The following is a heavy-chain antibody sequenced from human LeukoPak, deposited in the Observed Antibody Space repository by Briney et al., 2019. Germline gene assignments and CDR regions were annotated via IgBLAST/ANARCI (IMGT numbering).Heavy chain of an antibody. J-gene: IGHJ4*02. CDR2: ISSSSSYI. Sequence: GGSLRLSCAASGLTFSSYSMNWVRQAPGKGLEWVSSISSSSSYIYYADSVKGRFTISRDNAKNSLYLQMNSLRAEDTAVYYCARVGSYGYYFDYWGQGTLVTVSS. CDR3: ARVGSYGYYFDY. V-gene: IGHV3-21*01. CDR1: GLTFSSYS. D-gene: IGHD1-26*01.